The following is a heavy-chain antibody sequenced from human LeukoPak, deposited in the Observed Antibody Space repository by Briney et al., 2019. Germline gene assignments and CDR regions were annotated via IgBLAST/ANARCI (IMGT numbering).Heavy chain of an antibody. CDR3: ARDRDCSSTSCSPYWYFDL. CDR2: IYTSGST. V-gene: IGHV4-4*07. J-gene: IGHJ2*01. CDR1: GGPISSYY. D-gene: IGHD2-2*01. Sequence: PSETLSLTCTVFGGPISSYYWSWIRQPAGKGLEWIGRIYTSGSTNYNPSLKNRVTMSVDTSKNQFSLKLSSVTAADTAVYYCARDRDCSSTSCSPYWYFDLWGRGTLVTVSS.